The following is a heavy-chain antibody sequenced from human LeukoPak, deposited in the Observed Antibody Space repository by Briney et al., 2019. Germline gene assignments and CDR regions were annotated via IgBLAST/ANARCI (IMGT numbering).Heavy chain of an antibody. V-gene: IGHV4-30-4*01. CDR3: ARGGWPPGIHP. J-gene: IGHJ5*02. D-gene: IGHD6-13*01. Sequence: SETLSLTCTVSGGSISSGDYYWSWTRQPPGKGLEWIGYIYYSGSTYYNPSLKSRVTISVDTSKNQFSLKLSSVTAAGTAVYYCARGGWPPGIHPWGQGTLVTVSS. CDR2: IYYSGST. CDR1: GGSISSGDYY.